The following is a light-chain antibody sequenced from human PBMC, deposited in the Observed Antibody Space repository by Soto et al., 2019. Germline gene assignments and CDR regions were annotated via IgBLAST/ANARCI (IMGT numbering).Light chain of an antibody. CDR3: QYYGTSPQT. CDR2: GAS. J-gene: IGKJ1*01. V-gene: IGKV3-20*01. CDR1: QALNTR. Sequence: EIVLTQSPATLSAFPGDRVTLSCRASQALNTRLAWYQHKPGQAPRLLIYGASSRATGIPDRFSGSGSGTDFTLTISRLEPEDFAVYYCQYYGTSPQTFGQGTKVDI.